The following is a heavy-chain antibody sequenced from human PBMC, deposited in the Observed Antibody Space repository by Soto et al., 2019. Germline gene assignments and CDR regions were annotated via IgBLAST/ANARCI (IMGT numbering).Heavy chain of an antibody. D-gene: IGHD5-12*01. CDR2: FYYGGTT. CDR3: AGSFRGGYGPFDL. CDR1: GGSFSSGGYY. Sequence: QVQLQESGPGLVKPSQTLSLSCTVSGGSFSSGGYYWSWIRQHPGKGLELIGYFYYGGTTNYSPSLESGITKSVDASQSQFSLRLSSVTDADTAVYYCAGSFRGGYGPFDLWGQGTLVTVSS. V-gene: IGHV4-31*03. J-gene: IGHJ4*02.